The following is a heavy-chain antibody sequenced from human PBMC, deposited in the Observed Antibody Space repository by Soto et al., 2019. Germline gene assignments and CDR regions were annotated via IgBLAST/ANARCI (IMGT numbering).Heavy chain of an antibody. CDR1: GYTFSSYG. Sequence: QAQLVQSGAEVKKPGASVKVSCRASGYTFSSYGYAWVRQVPGQGLEWMGRISAYNGDTNYAQKFQDRDTRTTETTTTTAYMELRNLGSDDTAVYYCARSGAYCTSITCLFDSFWGLGTLVTVSS. CDR2: ISAYNGDT. D-gene: IGHD2-8*01. V-gene: IGHV1-18*01. CDR3: ARSGAYCTSITCLFDSF. J-gene: IGHJ4*02.